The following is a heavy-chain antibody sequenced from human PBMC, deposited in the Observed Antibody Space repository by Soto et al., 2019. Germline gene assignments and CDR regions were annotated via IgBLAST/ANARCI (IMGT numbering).Heavy chain of an antibody. D-gene: IGHD3-22*01. CDR3: AKGPYDSSGYYNFDY. CDR1: GSTFDDYA. V-gene: IGHV3-9*01. CDR2: ISWNSAAI. Sequence: LLGGSLGLSCAASGSTFDDYAMHWVRQAPGKGLEWVSGISWNSAAIGYADSVRGRFSISRDNAKNSLYLQMNSLRAEDTALYYCAKGPYDSSGYYNFDYWGQGTLVTVSS. J-gene: IGHJ4*02.